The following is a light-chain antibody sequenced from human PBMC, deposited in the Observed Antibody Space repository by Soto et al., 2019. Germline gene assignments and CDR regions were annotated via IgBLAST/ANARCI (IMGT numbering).Light chain of an antibody. V-gene: IGLV1-40*01. J-gene: IGLJ3*02. CDR3: QSYDNSLSGSGV. CDR1: SSNIGAGFD. Sequence: QSVLTQPPSVSGAPGQRVTISCTGSSSNIGAGFDVHWYHQIAGTAPKLLIYGNSNRPSGVPDRFSGSKSGASASLAINGLQAEDEANYYCQSYDNSLSGSGVFGGGTKLTVL. CDR2: GNS.